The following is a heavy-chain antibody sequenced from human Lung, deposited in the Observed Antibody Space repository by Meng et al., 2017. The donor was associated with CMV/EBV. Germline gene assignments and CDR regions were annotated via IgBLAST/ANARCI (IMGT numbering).Heavy chain of an antibody. Sequence: RLEEEGRGRVMSSGAVSPSCGVSGGSISSSNWWSWGRQPPGKGLEWIGEIYHSGSTNYNPSLKSRVTISVDKSKNQFSLKLSSVTAADTAVYYCASFPPPGKQWLVTDYWGQGTLVTVSS. CDR1: GGSISSSNW. V-gene: IGHV4-4*02. CDR2: IYHSGST. D-gene: IGHD6-19*01. J-gene: IGHJ4*02. CDR3: ASFPPPGKQWLVTDY.